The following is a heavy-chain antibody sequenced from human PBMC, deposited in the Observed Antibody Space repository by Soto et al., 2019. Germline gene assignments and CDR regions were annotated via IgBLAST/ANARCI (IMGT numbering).Heavy chain of an antibody. V-gene: IGHV4-34*01. CDR3: ARRTGLFIVVLPAGFDY. CDR1: GGSFSGYY. J-gene: IGHJ4*02. Sequence: PSETLSLTCAVYGGSFSGYYWSWIRQPPGKGLEWIGEINHSGSTNYNPSLKSRVTISVDTSKNQFSLKLSSVTAADTAVYYCARRTGLFIVVLPAGFDYWGQGTLVTVSS. D-gene: IGHD2-2*01. CDR2: INHSGST.